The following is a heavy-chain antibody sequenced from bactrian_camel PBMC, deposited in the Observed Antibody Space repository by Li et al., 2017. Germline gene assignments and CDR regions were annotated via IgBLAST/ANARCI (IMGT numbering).Heavy chain of an antibody. CDR2: ITASGTT. J-gene: IGHJ4*01. CDR1: GLTDAIDC. Sequence: VQLVESGGGSVQAGGSRRLSCKVSGLTDAIDCLKWFRQAPGKKLEWVSSITASGTTSYSNSVRGRFTISRDNTKNTLYLQLDSLRTEDTATYYCAKGRPRLGLVAADLDRGQGTQVTVS. V-gene: IGHV3S1*01. D-gene: IGHD7*01. CDR3: AKGRPRLGLVAADLD.